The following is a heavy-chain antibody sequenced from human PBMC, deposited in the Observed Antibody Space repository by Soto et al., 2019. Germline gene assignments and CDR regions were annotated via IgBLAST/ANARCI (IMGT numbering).Heavy chain of an antibody. D-gene: IGHD4-4*01. CDR3: ARELQGLYYFDY. CDR1: EYTFSSYT. V-gene: IGHV1-3*01. J-gene: IGHJ4*02. CDR2: INAGNGDS. Sequence: QVQLVQSGAEVQKPGASVKVSCKASEYTFSSYTLHWVRQAPGQRLEWMGWINAGNGDSKYSQKLQGRVAISRDTSASTDSMELSSLTSEDTAVYYCARELQGLYYFDYWGQGTLVTVSS.